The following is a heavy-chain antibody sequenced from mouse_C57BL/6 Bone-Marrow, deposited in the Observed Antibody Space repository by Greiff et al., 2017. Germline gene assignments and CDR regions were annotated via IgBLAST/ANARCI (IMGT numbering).Heavy chain of an antibody. CDR3: ARLLITTVVAKDWYFDV. CDR1: GYTFTSYW. CDR2: IDPSDSST. V-gene: IGHV1-69*01. Sequence: QVQLQQSGAELVMPGASVKLSCKASGYTFTSYWMHWVKQRPGQGLEWIGEIDPSDSSTNYNQKFKGKSTLTVDKSSSTAYMQLLSLTSEDSAVYYCARLLITTVVAKDWYFDVWGTGTTVTVSS. J-gene: IGHJ1*03. D-gene: IGHD1-1*01.